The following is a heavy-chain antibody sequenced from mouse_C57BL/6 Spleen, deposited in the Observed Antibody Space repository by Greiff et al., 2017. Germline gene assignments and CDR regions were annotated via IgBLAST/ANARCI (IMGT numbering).Heavy chain of an antibody. J-gene: IGHJ2*01. CDR2: ILPGSGST. Sequence: QVQLQQSGAELMKPGASVKLSCKATGYTFTGYWIEWVKQRPGHGLEWIGEILPGSGSTNYNEKFKGKATFTADTSSNTAYMQLISLTTEDSAIYYCARTLFTTVLAPFFDYWGQGTTLTVSS. D-gene: IGHD1-1*01. CDR3: ARTLFTTVLAPFFDY. CDR1: GYTFTGYW. V-gene: IGHV1-9*01.